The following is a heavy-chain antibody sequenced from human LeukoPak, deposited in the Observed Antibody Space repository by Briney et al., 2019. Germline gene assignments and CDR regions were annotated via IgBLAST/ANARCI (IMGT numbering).Heavy chain of an antibody. Sequence: SETLSCTCAVYGWSFSGYYWSWIRQPPGKGLEWIGEINHSRSTNYNPSLTSRVTTSVDTSKNEFSLRLSSVTAAETDVYYCARVRLYYYGSGSYYNRSGFDPGGQGTLVTVSS. V-gene: IGHV4-34*01. CDR2: INHSRST. J-gene: IGHJ5*02. CDR1: GWSFSGYY. CDR3: ARVRLYYYGSGSYYNRSGFDP. D-gene: IGHD3-10*01.